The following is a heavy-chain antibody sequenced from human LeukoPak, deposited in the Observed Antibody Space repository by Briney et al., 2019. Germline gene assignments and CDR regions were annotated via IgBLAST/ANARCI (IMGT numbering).Heavy chain of an antibody. CDR3: ARGAEAETSPLDF. Sequence: ASVKVSCKASGYIFTYYYMHWVRQAPGQGLEWLGWINPKTGAADYAQQFRGRVTMTRDTSINTDFMEMKRVTSDDTAVYYCARGAEAETSPLDFWGQGTLVIVS. CDR2: INPKTGAA. V-gene: IGHV1-2*02. D-gene: IGHD6-13*01. CDR1: GYIFTYYY. J-gene: IGHJ4*02.